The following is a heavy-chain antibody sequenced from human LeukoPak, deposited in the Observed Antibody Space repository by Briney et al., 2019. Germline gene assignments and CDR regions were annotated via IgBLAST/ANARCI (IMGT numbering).Heavy chain of an antibody. D-gene: IGHD2-21*02. Sequence: GGSLRLSCAGSGFIFNNYALHWVRQAPGKGLEWVASISWNSGDIVHADSVKGRFTISRDNAKNSLYLQMDNLRTEDTALYYCVKSGGYATAIRYFDLWGRGTLVTVSS. J-gene: IGHJ2*01. CDR2: ISWNSGDI. CDR1: GFIFNNYA. CDR3: VKSGGYATAIRYFDL. V-gene: IGHV3-9*01.